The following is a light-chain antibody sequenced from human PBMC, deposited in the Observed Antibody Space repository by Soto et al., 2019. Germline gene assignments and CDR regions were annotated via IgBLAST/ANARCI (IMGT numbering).Light chain of an antibody. Sequence: QSALTQPRSVSGSPGQSVTISCTGTSSDVGGHNYVSWYQQYPGKAPKLFLSSVSNRPSGVSNRFSGSKSGNTASLTISGLQAEDEADYYCSSYTSSSTYVFGTGTKVTVL. CDR1: SSDVGGHNY. J-gene: IGLJ1*01. CDR3: SSYTSSSTYV. V-gene: IGLV2-14*03. CDR2: SVS.